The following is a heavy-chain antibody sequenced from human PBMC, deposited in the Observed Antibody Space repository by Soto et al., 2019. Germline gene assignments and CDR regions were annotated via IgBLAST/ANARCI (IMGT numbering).Heavy chain of an antibody. CDR1: GFTVSSYA. V-gene: IGHV3-30-3*01. Sequence: PWGSLRLYCAASGFTVSSYAMHWVRQAPGKGLEWVAVISYDGSNKYYADSVKGRFTISRDNSKNTLYLQMNSLRAEDTAVYYCARPATAVAGPYYFDYWGQGTLVTVSS. CDR2: ISYDGSNK. CDR3: ARPATAVAGPYYFDY. J-gene: IGHJ4*02. D-gene: IGHD6-19*01.